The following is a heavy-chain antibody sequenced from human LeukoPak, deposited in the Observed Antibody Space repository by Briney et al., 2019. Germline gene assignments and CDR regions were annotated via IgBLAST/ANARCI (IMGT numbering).Heavy chain of an antibody. CDR2: INSDGTIT. Sequence: GGSLRLSCAASGFTFTSYWMHWVRQAPGKGLVWLSRINSDGTITSYADSLEGRFTISRDNAKNTVYLQMNSLRAEDTAVYYCTRDGVRGMYDHGHFDHWGQGTLVTVSS. V-gene: IGHV3-74*01. CDR1: GFTFTSYW. CDR3: TRDGVRGMYDHGHFDH. J-gene: IGHJ4*02. D-gene: IGHD3-10*01.